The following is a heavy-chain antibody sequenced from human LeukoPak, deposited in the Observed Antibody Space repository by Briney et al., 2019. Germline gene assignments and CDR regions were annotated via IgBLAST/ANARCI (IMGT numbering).Heavy chain of an antibody. V-gene: IGHV1-46*01. CDR2: INPNGGST. Sequence: ASVKVSCKASGYTFTNYYMHWVRQAPGQGLEWMGIINPNGGSTSYAQKFQDRVTMTRDTSTSTVYMELSSLRSEDTAVYYCARGATGVWYFDYWGQGTLVTVSS. CDR3: ARGATGVWYFDY. CDR1: GYTFTNYY. D-gene: IGHD3-3*01. J-gene: IGHJ4*02.